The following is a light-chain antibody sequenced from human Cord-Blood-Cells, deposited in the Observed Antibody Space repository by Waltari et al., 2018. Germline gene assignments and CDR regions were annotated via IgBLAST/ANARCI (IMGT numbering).Light chain of an antibody. J-gene: IGKJ2*01. CDR3: QQYGSSPYT. CDR1: QSVSSSY. V-gene: IGKV3-20*01. CDR2: GSS. Sequence: EIVLTQSPGTLSLSPGERATLSFRASQSVSSSYLAWDQQKPGQAPRLLIYGSSSRATGIPDRFSASGSGTDFTLTISRLEPEDFAVYYCQQYGSSPYTFGQGTKLEIK.